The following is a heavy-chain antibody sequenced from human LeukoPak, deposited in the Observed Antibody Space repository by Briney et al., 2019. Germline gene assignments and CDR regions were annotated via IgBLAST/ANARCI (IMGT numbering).Heavy chain of an antibody. CDR3: ARGKYSSSCLDY. Sequence: GASVKVSCKASGGTFSSYAISWVRQAPGQGLEWMGRIIPILGIANYAQKFQGRVTITADKFTSTAYMELSSLRSEDTAVYYCARGKYSSSCLDYWGQGTLVTVSS. V-gene: IGHV1-69*04. CDR2: IIPILGIA. J-gene: IGHJ4*02. D-gene: IGHD6-13*01. CDR1: GGTFSSYA.